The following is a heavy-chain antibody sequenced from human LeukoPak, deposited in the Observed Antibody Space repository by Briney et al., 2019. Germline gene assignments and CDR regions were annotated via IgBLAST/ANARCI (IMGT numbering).Heavy chain of an antibody. Sequence: SQTLSLTCTVSSGSISSDTYYCSWIRQPAGKGLEWIGRIFTSGRIDYNPSLRSRVAMSVDTSKNQFSLKMSSVTAADTAVYFCARVQFGAAGSFDCWGQGTLVTVSS. CDR3: ARVQFGAAGSFDC. V-gene: IGHV4-61*02. CDR2: IFTSGRI. J-gene: IGHJ4*02. CDR1: SGSISSDTYY. D-gene: IGHD6-19*01.